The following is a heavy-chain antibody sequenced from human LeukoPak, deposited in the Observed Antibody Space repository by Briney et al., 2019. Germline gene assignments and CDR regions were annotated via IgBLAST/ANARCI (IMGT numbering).Heavy chain of an antibody. V-gene: IGHV3-21*01. D-gene: IGHD3-10*01. CDR3: ARDPNLGYYGSGGADY. CDR1: GFTFSSHS. CDR2: ISSSSNYI. J-gene: IGHJ4*02. Sequence: GGSLRLSCAASGFTFSSHSMKWVRQAPGKGLEWVLSISSSSNYIYYADSVKGRFTISRDNAKNSLYLQMNSLRAEDTAVYYCARDPNLGYYGSGGADYWGQGTLVTVSS.